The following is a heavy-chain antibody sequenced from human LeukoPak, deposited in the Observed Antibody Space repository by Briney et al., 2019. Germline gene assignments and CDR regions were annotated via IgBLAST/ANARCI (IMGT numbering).Heavy chain of an antibody. J-gene: IGHJ4*02. D-gene: IGHD6-19*01. V-gene: IGHV3-7*01. CDR2: IKQDGSEK. CDR3: AREGEQWGYYFDY. Sequence: GGSLRLSCAASGFTFSSYWMSWVRQAPGKGLEWVANIKQDGSEKYYVDSVKGRFTISRDNAKNSLYLQMNSLRAEDTAVYYCAREGEQWGYYFDYWGQGTLVTVSS. CDR1: GFTFSSYW.